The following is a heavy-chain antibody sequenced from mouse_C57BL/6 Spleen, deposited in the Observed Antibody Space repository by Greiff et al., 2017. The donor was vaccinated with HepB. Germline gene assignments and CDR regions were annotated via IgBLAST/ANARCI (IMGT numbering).Heavy chain of an antibody. CDR1: GYTFTSYW. CDR3: AYYGSSQFAY. V-gene: IGHV1-64*01. CDR2: IHPNSGST. D-gene: IGHD1-1*01. Sequence: QVHVKQPGAELVKPGASVKLSCKASGYTFTSYWMHWVKQRPGQGLEWIGMIHPNSGSTNYNEKFKSKATLTVDKSSSTAYMQLSSLTSEDSAVYYCAYYGSSQFAYWGQGTLVTVSA. J-gene: IGHJ3*01.